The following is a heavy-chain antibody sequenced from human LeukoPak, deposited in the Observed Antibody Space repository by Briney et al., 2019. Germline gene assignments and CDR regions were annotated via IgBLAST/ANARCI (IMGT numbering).Heavy chain of an antibody. V-gene: IGHV3-74*01. Sequence: PGXXLRLSCAASGXTFSNYWMHWVRQAPGKGLEWVSRINERATIINYADSVKGRLTISRENARNTLYLQINSLTAQDTAVYYCVRDLILVWTPGDDFYHWGQGTLVTVSS. J-gene: IGHJ4*02. D-gene: IGHD3-16*01. CDR1: GXTFSNYW. CDR3: VRDLILVWTPGDDFYH. CDR2: INERATII.